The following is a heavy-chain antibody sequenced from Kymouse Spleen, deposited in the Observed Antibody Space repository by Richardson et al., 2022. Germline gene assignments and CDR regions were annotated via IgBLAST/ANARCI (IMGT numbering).Heavy chain of an antibody. V-gene: IGHV4-39*01. CDR3: ASRYSSGWYDFDY. CDR2: IYYSGST. CDR1: GGSISSSSYY. D-gene: IGHD6-19*01. J-gene: IGHJ4*02. Sequence: QLQLQESGPGLVKPSETLSLTCTVSGGSISSSSYYWGWIRQPPGKGLEWIGSIYYSGSTYYNPSLKSRVTISVDTSKNQFSLKLSSVTAADTAVYYCASRYSSGWYDFDYWGQGTLVTVSS.